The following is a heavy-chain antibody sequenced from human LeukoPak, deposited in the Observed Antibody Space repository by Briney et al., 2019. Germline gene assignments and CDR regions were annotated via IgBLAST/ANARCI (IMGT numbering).Heavy chain of an antibody. V-gene: IGHV1-8*01. CDR1: RYTFTSYD. J-gene: IGHJ4*02. CDR3: ARLAETPDYYSNGGYFYLGY. CDR2: MNPNTGRT. D-gene: IGHD3-22*01. Sequence: GASVKVSCKASRYTFTSYDINWVREAAGQGLEWMGRMNPNTGRTGYAQKFQGRVTMTRDTSITTAYMELTSLTYEDTAVYYCARLAETPDYYSNGGYFYLGYWGQGTPVTVSS.